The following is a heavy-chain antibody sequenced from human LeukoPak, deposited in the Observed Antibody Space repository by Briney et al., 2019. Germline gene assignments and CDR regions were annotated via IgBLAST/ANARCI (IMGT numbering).Heavy chain of an antibody. J-gene: IGHJ4*02. CDR1: VFTLSSYW. CDR2: IKQDGSEK. Sequence: GGSLRLSCAASVFTLSSYWMSWVRQAPGKGLEWVANIKQDGSEKYYVDSVKGRFTISRDNAKNTLNLQMNSLRAEDTAVYCCARDLFNYYDSSGRDDYWGQGTLVTVSS. V-gene: IGHV3-7*05. CDR3: ARDLFNYYDSSGRDDY. D-gene: IGHD3-22*01.